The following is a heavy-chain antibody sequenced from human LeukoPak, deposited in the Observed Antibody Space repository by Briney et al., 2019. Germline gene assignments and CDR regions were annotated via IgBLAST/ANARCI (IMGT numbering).Heavy chain of an antibody. J-gene: IGHJ4*02. D-gene: IGHD1-26*01. V-gene: IGHV1-2*02. CDR3: ASIQVGAPAKGKEDFDY. CDR1: GYTFTGYY. Sequence: GASVTVSFKASGYTFTGYYMHWVRQAPGQGLEWMGWINPNSGGTNYAQTFQGSVTMTRDTSISTAYMELNRLRSDDTAVYYCASIQVGAPAKGKEDFDYWGQGTLVTVSS. CDR2: INPNSGGT.